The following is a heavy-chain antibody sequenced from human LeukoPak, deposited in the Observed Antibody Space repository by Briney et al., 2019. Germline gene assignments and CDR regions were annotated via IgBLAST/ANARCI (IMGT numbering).Heavy chain of an antibody. CDR1: GYSISSSS. CDR3: ARVESSVVGAHFYY. Sequence: SETLSLTCTVSGYSISSSSWSWIRQPAGKGLEWIGRFYTSGSANYNPSLKSRVSISVDTSKNQFSLKLSSVTAADTAVYYCARVESSVVGAHFYYWGQVTLVTVSS. D-gene: IGHD1-26*01. CDR2: FYTSGSA. J-gene: IGHJ4*02. V-gene: IGHV4-4*07.